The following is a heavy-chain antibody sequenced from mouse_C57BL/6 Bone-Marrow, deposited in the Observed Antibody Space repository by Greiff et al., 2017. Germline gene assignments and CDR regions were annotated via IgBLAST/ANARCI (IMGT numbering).Heavy chain of an antibody. Sequence: QVQLQQPGAELVKPGASVKLSCKASGYTFTSYWMHWVKQRPGQGLEWIGKIHPNSGSTNYNEKFKSKATLTVDKSSSTAYMQLSSLTSEDSAVXYCARPYYSNYVKSMDYWGQGTSVTVSS. D-gene: IGHD2-5*01. J-gene: IGHJ4*01. CDR3: ARPYYSNYVKSMDY. CDR1: GYTFTSYW. V-gene: IGHV1-64*01. CDR2: IHPNSGST.